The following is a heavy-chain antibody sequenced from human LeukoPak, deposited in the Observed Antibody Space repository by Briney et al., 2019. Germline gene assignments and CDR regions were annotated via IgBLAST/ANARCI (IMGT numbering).Heavy chain of an antibody. Sequence: ASVKVSCKASGYTFTSYGISWVRQAPGQGLEWMGWISAYSGDTNYAQKFQGRATMTTDTSTSTAYMELRSLSSDDTAVYYCARVPYYYYGMDVWGQGTTVTVSS. CDR3: ARVPYYYYGMDV. CDR1: GYTFTSYG. J-gene: IGHJ6*02. V-gene: IGHV1-18*01. CDR2: ISAYSGDT.